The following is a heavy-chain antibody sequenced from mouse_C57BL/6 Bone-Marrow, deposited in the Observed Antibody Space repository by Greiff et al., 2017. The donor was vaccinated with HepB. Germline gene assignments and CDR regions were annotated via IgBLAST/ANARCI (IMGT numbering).Heavy chain of an antibody. V-gene: IGHV1-64*01. CDR1: GYTFTSYW. D-gene: IGHD4-1*01. CDR2: IHPNSGST. J-gene: IGHJ2*01. Sequence: QVHVKQPGAELVKPGASVKLSCKASGYTFTSYWMHWVKQRPGQGLEWIGMIHPNSGSTNYNEKFKSKATLTVDKSSSTAYMQLSSLTSEDSAVYYCARLTGTKYYFDYWGQGTTLTVSS. CDR3: ARLTGTKYYFDY.